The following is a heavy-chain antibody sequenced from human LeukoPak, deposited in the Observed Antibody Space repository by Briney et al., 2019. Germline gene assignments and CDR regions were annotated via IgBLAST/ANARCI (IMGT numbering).Heavy chain of an antibody. CDR3: ARSNNWKYEENWLDP. CDR1: GYTFTSYY. D-gene: IGHD1-7*01. J-gene: IGHJ5*02. CDR2: INPSGGST. V-gene: IGHV1-46*01. Sequence: APVKVSCKASGYTFTSYYMHWVRQAPGQGLEWMGIINPSGGSTSYAQKFQGRVTMTRDTSTSTVYMELSSLRSEDTAVYYCARSNNWKYEENWLDPWGQGTLVTVSS.